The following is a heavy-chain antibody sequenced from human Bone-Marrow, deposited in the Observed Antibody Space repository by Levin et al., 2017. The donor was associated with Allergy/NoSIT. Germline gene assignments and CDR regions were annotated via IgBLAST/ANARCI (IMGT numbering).Heavy chain of an antibody. J-gene: IGHJ2*01. V-gene: IGHV3-11*01. CDR3: ARIIAARPGHYWYFDL. CDR1: GFTFSDYY. Sequence: GESLKISCAASGFTFSDYYMSWIRQAPGKGLEWVSYISSSGSTIYYADSVKGRFTISRDNAKNSLYLQMNSLRAEDTAVYYCARIIAARPGHYWYFDLWGRGTLVTVSS. CDR2: ISSSGSTI. D-gene: IGHD6-6*01.